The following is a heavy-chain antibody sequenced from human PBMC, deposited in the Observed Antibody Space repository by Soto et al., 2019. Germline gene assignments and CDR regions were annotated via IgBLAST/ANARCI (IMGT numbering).Heavy chain of an antibody. J-gene: IGHJ3*02. V-gene: IGHV5-51*01. CDR2: IYPGDSDT. CDR1: GKTFTSYL. CDR3: ARHAYYDSSGYYSDAFDI. D-gene: IGHD3-22*01. Sequence: PXDSLKVSGNFSGKTFTSYLIGLVLHMPRKGLEWMGIIYPGDSDTRYSPSFQGQVTISADKSICTGYLQWRSLKASDTAMYYCARHAYYDSSGYYSDAFDIWGQGTMVT.